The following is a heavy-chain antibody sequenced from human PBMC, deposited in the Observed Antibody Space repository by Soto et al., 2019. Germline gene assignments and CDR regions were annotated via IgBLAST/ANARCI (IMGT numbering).Heavy chain of an antibody. V-gene: IGHV1-18*01. J-gene: IGHJ4*02. CDR2: ISANDGNT. CDR3: ARKGTGAPVDY. Sequence: QVQLVQSGAEVKKPGASVKVSCKASGYTFRSYGITWVRQAPGQGLEWMGWISANDGNTHYAQKFQGRVTMTTDTSTSTAYMEVRSLRSDDTAVYYCARKGTGAPVDYGGQGTLVTVSS. D-gene: IGHD1-1*01. CDR1: GYTFRSYG.